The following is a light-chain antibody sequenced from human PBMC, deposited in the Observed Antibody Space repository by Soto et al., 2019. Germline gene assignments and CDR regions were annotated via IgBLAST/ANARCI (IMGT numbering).Light chain of an antibody. CDR2: AVS. V-gene: IGKV1-39*01. CDR1: QSISFY. CDR3: QQSYSTPIT. Sequence: DIQMTQSPSSLSASAGDRVTITCRASQSISFYLNWYQQKPGNAPKVLIYAVSNLHTGVPSRFSGSGSGTDFTLTINSLQPEDFATYSCQQSYSTPITFGQGTRLEI. J-gene: IGKJ5*01.